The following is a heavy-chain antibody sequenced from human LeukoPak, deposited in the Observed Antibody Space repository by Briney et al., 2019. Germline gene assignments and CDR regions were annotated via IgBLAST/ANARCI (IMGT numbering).Heavy chain of an antibody. J-gene: IGHJ4*02. CDR3: ARAVQGYYYDTSAYYYYY. Sequence: ASVKVSCKASGYTFTNFGISWVRQAPGQGLEWMGWTSAYNGNPTYAQTLQGRVTVTTDTSTTTAYMELRSLTSDDTAVYFCARAVQGYYYDTSAYYYYYWGQGTLVADSS. V-gene: IGHV1-18*01. CDR2: TSAYNGNP. D-gene: IGHD3-22*01. CDR1: GYTFTNFG.